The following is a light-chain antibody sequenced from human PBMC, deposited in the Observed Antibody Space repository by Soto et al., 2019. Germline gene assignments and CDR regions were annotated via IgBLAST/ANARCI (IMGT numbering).Light chain of an antibody. CDR1: QSVSSSY. CDR3: QQYGSSLFT. CDR2: GAS. Sequence: EIVLTQSPGTLSLSPGERATLSCRASQSVSSSYLAWYQQKPGQAPRLLIYGASSRATGIPDRFSGSWSGTDFTLTISRLEPEDFAGYYCQQYGSSLFTFGPGTKGDIK. V-gene: IGKV3-20*01. J-gene: IGKJ3*01.